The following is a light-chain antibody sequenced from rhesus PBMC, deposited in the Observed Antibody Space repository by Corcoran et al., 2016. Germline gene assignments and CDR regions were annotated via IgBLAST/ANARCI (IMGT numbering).Light chain of an antibody. CDR3: SSYAGSNTFI. CDR1: SSDIGGSNY. Sequence: QAALTQPPSVSRSPGQSVTISCPGTSSDIGGSNYVSWYQQHPGTAPKLLVYGVSERPSGVSVRFSGAKSGNTASLTISGLQVEDEADYYCSSYAGSNTFIFGTGTRLTVL. J-gene: IGLJ1*01. CDR2: GVS. V-gene: IGLV2-32*02.